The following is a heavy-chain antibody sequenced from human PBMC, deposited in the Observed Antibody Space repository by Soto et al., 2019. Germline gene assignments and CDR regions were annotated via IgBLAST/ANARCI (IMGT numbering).Heavy chain of an antibody. CDR2: IYPGDSHA. Sequence: GESLKISCKASGYVFTKYWIAWVRQMPGKGLEWMGIIYPGDSHAIYSPSFQGQVTMSADKSISTAYLQWSSLKASDTAMYYCARPYSGGPNDPFDVWGQGTMVTVSS. J-gene: IGHJ3*01. D-gene: IGHD1-26*01. CDR3: ARPYSGGPNDPFDV. CDR1: GYVFTKYW. V-gene: IGHV5-51*01.